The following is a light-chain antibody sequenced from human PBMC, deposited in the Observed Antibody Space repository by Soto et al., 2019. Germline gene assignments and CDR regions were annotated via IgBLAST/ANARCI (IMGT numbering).Light chain of an antibody. Sequence: DIQMTQSPSSLFASVGDRVTITCRPSQNINSYLNWYQQRPGKAPELLIYSASSVQRGVSSRFTGSASGTEFVLSINNLQPEDVATYFCQQTYTTPRTFGQGTKVEIK. CDR2: SAS. CDR3: QQTYTTPRT. CDR1: QNINSY. V-gene: IGKV1-39*01. J-gene: IGKJ1*01.